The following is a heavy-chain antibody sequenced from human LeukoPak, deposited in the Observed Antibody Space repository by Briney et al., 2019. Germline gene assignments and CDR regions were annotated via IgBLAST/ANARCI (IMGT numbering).Heavy chain of an antibody. CDR2: ISGRGDNT. CDR3: ARDTSAFLIGYYYMDV. V-gene: IGHV3-23*01. Sequence: GGSLRLSCAASGFTFSSYGMSWVRQAPGKGLEWVSAISGRGDNTYHADSVRGRFTISRDNSKNTLYLQMNSLRAEDTAVYYCARDTSAFLIGYYYMDVWGKGTTVTVSS. CDR1: GFTFSSYG. J-gene: IGHJ6*03. D-gene: IGHD2-2*01.